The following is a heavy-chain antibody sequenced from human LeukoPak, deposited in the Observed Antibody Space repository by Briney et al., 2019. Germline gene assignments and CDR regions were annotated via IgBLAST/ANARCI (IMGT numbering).Heavy chain of an antibody. D-gene: IGHD3-22*01. CDR1: GFIFSSYS. CDR3: TRHVAYYDSSGYYSDY. J-gene: IGHJ4*02. CDR2: IRSKANSYAT. Sequence: GGSLRLSCAASGFIFSSYSMNWVRQASGKGLEWVGRIRSKANSYATAYAASVKGRFTISRDDSKNTAYLQMNSLKTEDTAVYYCTRHVAYYDSSGYYSDYWGQGTLVTVSS. V-gene: IGHV3-73*01.